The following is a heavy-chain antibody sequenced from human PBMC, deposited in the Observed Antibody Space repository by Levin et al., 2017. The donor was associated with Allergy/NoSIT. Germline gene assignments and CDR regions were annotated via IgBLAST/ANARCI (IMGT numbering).Heavy chain of an antibody. V-gene: IGHV3-23*01. Sequence: GGSLRLSCAASGFTFSSYAMSWVRQAPGKGLEWVSAISGSGGSTYYADSVKGRFTISRDNSKNTLYLQMNSLRAEDTAVYYCAKGVSLGYCSSTSCYRSDGMDGWGQGTTVTVSS. CDR3: AKGVSLGYCSSTSCYRSDGMDG. J-gene: IGHJ6*02. CDR1: GFTFSSYA. D-gene: IGHD2-2*01. CDR2: ISGSGGST.